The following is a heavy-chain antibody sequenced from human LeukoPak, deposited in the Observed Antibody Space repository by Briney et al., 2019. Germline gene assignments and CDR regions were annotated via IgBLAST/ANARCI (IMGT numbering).Heavy chain of an antibody. V-gene: IGHV1-24*01. J-gene: IGHJ2*01. Sequence: LGASVKVSCKVSGYTLTQISMHWVRQAPGKGLEWMGGFDPEDGETVYAEKFQGRVTMSEDISTDTAYMELSSLRSEDTAVYYCATNPGWLQSYWYFDLWGRGTLVTVSS. CDR3: ATNPGWLQSYWYFDL. CDR2: FDPEDGET. D-gene: IGHD5-24*01. CDR1: GYTLTQIS.